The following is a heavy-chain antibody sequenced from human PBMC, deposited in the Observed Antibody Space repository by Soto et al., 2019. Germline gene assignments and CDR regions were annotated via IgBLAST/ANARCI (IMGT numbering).Heavy chain of an antibody. Sequence: SETLSLTCAVYGGSFSGYYWTWIRQPPGTGLEWIGYIFYFGSTNYNPSLKSRVTLSIDTSKNQLSLKLSSVTAADTAVYYCARHSPDFDWLSQFDYWGQGTLVTVSS. CDR1: GGSFSGYY. CDR3: ARHSPDFDWLSQFDY. D-gene: IGHD3-9*01. CDR2: IFYFGST. J-gene: IGHJ4*02. V-gene: IGHV4-59*08.